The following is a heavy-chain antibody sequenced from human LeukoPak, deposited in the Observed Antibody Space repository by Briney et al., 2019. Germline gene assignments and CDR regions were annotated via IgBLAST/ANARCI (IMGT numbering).Heavy chain of an antibody. CDR3: ASTPRRGGSLNY. Sequence: SETLSLTCTVSGGSISSYYWSWIRQPPGKGLGWIGYIYYSGSTNYNPSLKSRVTISVDTSKNQFSLKLSSVTAADTAVYYCASTPRRGGSLNYWGQGTLVTVSS. CDR2: IYYSGST. V-gene: IGHV4-59*01. J-gene: IGHJ4*02. D-gene: IGHD1-26*01. CDR1: GGSISSYY.